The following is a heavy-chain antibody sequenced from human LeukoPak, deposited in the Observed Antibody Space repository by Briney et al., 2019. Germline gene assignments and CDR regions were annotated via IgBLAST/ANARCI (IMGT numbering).Heavy chain of an antibody. CDR3: AKDRYGGNSGLLDY. CDR2: ISWNSGSI. D-gene: IGHD4-23*01. J-gene: IGHJ4*02. Sequence: GRSLRLSCAASGFTFDDYAMHWVRQAPGKGLEWVSGISWNSGSIGYADSVKGRFTISRDNAKNSLYLQMNSLRAEDMALYYCAKDRYGGNSGLLDYWGQGTLGTVSS. CDR1: GFTFDDYA. V-gene: IGHV3-9*03.